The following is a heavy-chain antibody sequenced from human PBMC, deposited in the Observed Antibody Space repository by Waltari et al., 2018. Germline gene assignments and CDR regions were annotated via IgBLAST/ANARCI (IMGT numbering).Heavy chain of an antibody. CDR3: TRDWLIVVVPAAIYYYGMDV. J-gene: IGHJ6*02. CDR1: GFTFGDYA. CDR2: IRSKAYGGTT. V-gene: IGHV3-49*04. Sequence: EVQLVESGGGLVQPGRSLRLSCTASGFTFGDYAMSWVRQAPGKGLEWVGFIRSKAYGGTTEYAASVKGRFTISRDDSKSIAYLQMNSLKTEDTAVYYCTRDWLIVVVPAAIYYYGMDVWGQGTTVTVSS. D-gene: IGHD2-2*01.